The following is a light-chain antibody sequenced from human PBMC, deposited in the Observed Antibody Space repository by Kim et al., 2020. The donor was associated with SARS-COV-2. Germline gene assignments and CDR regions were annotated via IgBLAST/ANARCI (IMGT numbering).Light chain of an antibody. CDR3: QQRSNWPLT. J-gene: IGKJ4*01. CDR2: DTS. Sequence: LSTGERATRSCRASQSISSSLAWYQQKPGQAPRLLIYDTSNRATGIPARFSGSGSGTDFTLTISSLEPEDFAIYYCQQRSNWPLTFGGGTKVDIK. V-gene: IGKV3-11*01. CDR1: QSISSS.